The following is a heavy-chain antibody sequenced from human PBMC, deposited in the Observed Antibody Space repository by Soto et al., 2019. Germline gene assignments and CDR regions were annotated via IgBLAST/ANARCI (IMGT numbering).Heavy chain of an antibody. V-gene: IGHV4-59*01. Sequence: QVQLQESGPGLVKPSETLSLTCTVSGGSISSYYWSWIRQPPGKGLEWIVYISYSGSTNYNPSLKSRVTISVDTSKNQFSLNLSSVTAADTAVYYCARGSTSCYGRCFDCWGQGSLLTVSS. CDR1: GGSISSYY. CDR3: ARGSTSCYGRCFDC. CDR2: ISYSGST. D-gene: IGHD2-2*01. J-gene: IGHJ4*02.